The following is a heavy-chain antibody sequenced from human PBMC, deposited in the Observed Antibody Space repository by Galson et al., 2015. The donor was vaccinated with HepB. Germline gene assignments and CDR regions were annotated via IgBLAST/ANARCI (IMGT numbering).Heavy chain of an antibody. CDR2: IYPGDSDT. J-gene: IGHJ3*02. CDR1: GYSFTSYW. CDR3: ATPRKRMQRPLDAFDI. V-gene: IGHV5-51*03. Sequence: QSGAEVKKPGESLKISRKASGYSFTSYWIGWVRQMPGKGLEWMGIIYPGDSDTRYSPSFQGRITFSDDKSISTAYLQWSSLKASDTAMYYCATPRKRMQRPLDAFDIWGQGTMVTVSS.